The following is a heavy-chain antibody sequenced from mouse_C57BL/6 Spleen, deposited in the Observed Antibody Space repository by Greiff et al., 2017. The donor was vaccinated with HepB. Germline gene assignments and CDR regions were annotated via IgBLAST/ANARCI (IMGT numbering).Heavy chain of an antibody. J-gene: IGHJ2*01. Sequence: EVKLEESGPGLVKPSQSLSLSCSVTGYSITSGYYWNWIRQFPGNKLEWMGYISYDGSNNYNPSLKNRISITRDTSKNQFFLQLNSVTTEDTATYYCAGGNYWGQGTTLTVSS. CDR3: AGGNY. CDR2: ISYDGSN. V-gene: IGHV3-6*01. CDR1: GYSITSGYY.